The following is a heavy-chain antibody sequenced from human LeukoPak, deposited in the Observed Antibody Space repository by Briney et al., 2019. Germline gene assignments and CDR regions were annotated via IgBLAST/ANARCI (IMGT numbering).Heavy chain of an antibody. J-gene: IGHJ5*02. V-gene: IGHV5-51*01. CDR2: IYPGDSDT. CDR3: ARHDNCGGASCSTGRWFDP. Sequence: GESLKISCKGSGYSFTSYWIGWVRQMPGKGLEWMGIIYPGDSDTRYSPSFQGQVTISADKSISTAYLQWSSLKAADTAVYFCARHDNCGGASCSTGRWFDPWGQGTLVTVSS. CDR1: GYSFTSYW. D-gene: IGHD2-15*01.